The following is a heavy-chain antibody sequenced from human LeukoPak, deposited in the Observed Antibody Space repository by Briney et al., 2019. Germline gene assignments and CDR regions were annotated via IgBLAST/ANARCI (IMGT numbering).Heavy chain of an antibody. Sequence: SSETLSLXCAVSGYSISSGYYWGWIRQPPGKGLEWIGSIYHSGSTYYNPSLKSRVTISVDTSKNQFSLKLSSMTAADTAVYYCARLDYGGNGYDYWGQGTLVTVSS. CDR2: IYHSGST. CDR3: ARLDYGGNGYDY. CDR1: GYSISSGYY. J-gene: IGHJ4*02. D-gene: IGHD4-23*01. V-gene: IGHV4-38-2*01.